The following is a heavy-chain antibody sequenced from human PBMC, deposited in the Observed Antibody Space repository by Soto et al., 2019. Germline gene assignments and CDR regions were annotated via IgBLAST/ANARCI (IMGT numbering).Heavy chain of an antibody. CDR3: AKGDSSWVSWFDP. CDR2: INPTTGAT. Sequence: ASVKVSCKASGYTFTAQCLHWVRKAPGEGLEWMGWINPTTGATRYAQKFQGRVTMTRDTSMSTAYLEMRSLRPDDTAVYYCAKGDSSWVSWFDPSGQGTLVTSPQ. J-gene: IGHJ5*02. V-gene: IGHV1-2*02. CDR1: GYTFTAQC. D-gene: IGHD6-19*01.